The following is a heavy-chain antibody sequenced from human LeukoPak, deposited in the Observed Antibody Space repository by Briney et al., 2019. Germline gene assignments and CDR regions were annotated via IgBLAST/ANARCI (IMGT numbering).Heavy chain of an antibody. CDR1: GFTFSSYW. J-gene: IGHJ5*02. Sequence: GGSLRLSCAASGFTFSSYWMSWVRQAPGKGLEWVANIKQDGSEKYYVDSVKGRFTISRDNAKNSLYLQMNSLRAEDTVVYYCARVEGYCSSTSCYKPGWFDPWGQGTLVTVSS. CDR2: IKQDGSEK. D-gene: IGHD2-2*02. V-gene: IGHV3-7*01. CDR3: ARVEGYCSSTSCYKPGWFDP.